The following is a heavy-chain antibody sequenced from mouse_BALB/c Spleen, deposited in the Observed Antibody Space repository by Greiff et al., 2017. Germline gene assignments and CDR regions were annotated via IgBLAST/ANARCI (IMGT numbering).Heavy chain of an antibody. CDR3: ARNYGSSSYYAMDY. CDR2: ISTYYGDA. J-gene: IGHJ4*01. V-gene: IGHV1S137*01. D-gene: IGHD1-1*01. CDR1: GYTFTDYA. Sequence: VQLQQSGAELVRPGVSVKISCKGSGYTFTDYAMHWVKQSHAKSLEWIGVISTYYGDASYNQKFKGKATMTVDKSSSTAYMELARLTSEDSAIYYCARNYGSSSYYAMDYWGQGTSVTVSS.